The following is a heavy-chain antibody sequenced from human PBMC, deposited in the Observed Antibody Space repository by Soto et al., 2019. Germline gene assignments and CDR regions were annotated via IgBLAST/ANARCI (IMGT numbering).Heavy chain of an antibody. Sequence: QVQLVQSGGEVKKPGASVKVSCKASGYTFSTYGISWVRQAPGQGLEWMGWISAYIYDTNYAEKLQGRVTMSTDTSTSTAYMELRSLRSDDTAVYYCARTWSAYRHLDYWGQGTLVTVSS. CDR3: ARTWSAYRHLDY. J-gene: IGHJ4*02. CDR2: ISAYIYDT. V-gene: IGHV1-18*01. CDR1: GYTFSTYG. D-gene: IGHD3-3*01.